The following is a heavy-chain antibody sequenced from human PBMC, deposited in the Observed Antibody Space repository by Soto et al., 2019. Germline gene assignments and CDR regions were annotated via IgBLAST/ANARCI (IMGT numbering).Heavy chain of an antibody. J-gene: IGHJ4*02. V-gene: IGHV4-31*03. CDR1: GGSISSGGYY. D-gene: IGHD3-9*01. CDR3: ARTKNLRYFDWLPER. CDR2: IYYSGST. Sequence: SETLSLTCTVSGGSISSGGYYWSWIRQHPGKGLEWIGYIYYSGSTYYNPSLKSRVTISVDTSKNQFSLKLSSVTAADTAVYYCARTKNLRYFDWLPERWGQGTLVTVSS.